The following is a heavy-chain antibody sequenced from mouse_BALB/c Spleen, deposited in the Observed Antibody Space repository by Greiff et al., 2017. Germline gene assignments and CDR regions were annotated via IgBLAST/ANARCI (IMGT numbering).Heavy chain of an antibody. V-gene: IGHV5-9-4*01. CDR3: ARDEGYDGYYFDY. J-gene: IGHJ2*01. CDR2: ISSGGSYT. Sequence: EVHLVESGGGLVKPGGSLKLSCAASGFTFSSYAMSWVRQSPEKRLEWVAEISSGGSYTYYPDTVTGRFTISRDNAKNTLYLEMSSLRSEDTAMYYCARDEGYDGYYFDYWGQGTTLTVSS. CDR1: GFTFSSYA. D-gene: IGHD2-2*01.